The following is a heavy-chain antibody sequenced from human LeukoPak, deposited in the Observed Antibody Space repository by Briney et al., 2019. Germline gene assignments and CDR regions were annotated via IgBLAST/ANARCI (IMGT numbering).Heavy chain of an antibody. Sequence: ASMKVSCKASGGTFSSYAISWVRQAPGQGLEWMGRIIPILGTANYGQKVQGRVTITTDESTSTDYMELSSLRSEDTAVYYCARGATTDGDYYYYMDVWGKGTTVTVSS. D-gene: IGHD1-26*01. CDR3: ARGATTDGDYYYYMDV. CDR1: GGTFSSYA. J-gene: IGHJ6*03. V-gene: IGHV1-69*11. CDR2: IIPILGTA.